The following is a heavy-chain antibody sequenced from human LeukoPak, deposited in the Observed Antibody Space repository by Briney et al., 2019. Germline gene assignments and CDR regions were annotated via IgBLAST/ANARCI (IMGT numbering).Heavy chain of an antibody. CDR1: GFTFSSYW. V-gene: IGHV3-74*01. Sequence: PGGSLRLPCAASGFTFSSYWMHWVRQAPGKGLVWVSRINSDGSSTSYADSVKGRFTISRDNAKNTLYLQMNSLRAEDTAVYYCARGAWIFGRAFDIWGQGTMVTVSS. J-gene: IGHJ3*02. CDR2: INSDGSST. D-gene: IGHD3-3*01. CDR3: ARGAWIFGRAFDI.